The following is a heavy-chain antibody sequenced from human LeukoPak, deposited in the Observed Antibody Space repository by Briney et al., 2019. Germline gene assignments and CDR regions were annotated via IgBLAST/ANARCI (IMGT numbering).Heavy chain of an antibody. CDR2: TSYDESNK. D-gene: IGHD6-25*01. CDR1: GFTFSTYS. J-gene: IGHJ4*02. CDR3: ARDAAGEDY. Sequence: GRSLRLSCAASGFTFSTYSMHWVRQAPGKGLEWVALTSYDESNKFYAHSVKGRFTISRDNSKNTLYLQMNSLRAEDTAVYYCARDAAGEDYWGQGTLVTVSS. V-gene: IGHV3-30*04.